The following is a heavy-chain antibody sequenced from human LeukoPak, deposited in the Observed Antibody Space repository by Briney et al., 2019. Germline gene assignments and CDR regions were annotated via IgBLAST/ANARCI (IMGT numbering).Heavy chain of an antibody. D-gene: IGHD2-2*02. J-gene: IGHJ6*02. CDR3: VRGSRYCSSISCYKYYYAMDV. CDR1: GGSFSDSY. CDR2: INHSGST. Sequence: PSETLSLTCAVYGGSFSDSYWSRIRQPPGKGLEWIGEINHSGSTNFKSSLKSRVTISVDTSKNQFSLKLSSVTAADTAVYFCVRGSRYCSSISCYKYYYAMDVWGQGTTVTVSS. V-gene: IGHV4-34*01.